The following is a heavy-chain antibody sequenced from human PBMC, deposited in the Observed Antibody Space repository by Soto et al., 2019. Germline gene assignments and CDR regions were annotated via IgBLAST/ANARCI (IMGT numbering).Heavy chain of an antibody. CDR3: AREATGYDVSGDYYYSGMDV. Sequence: SETLSLTCTVSGGSISSYYWSWIRQPPGKGLEWIGYIYYSGSTNYNPSLKSRVTISVDTSKNQFSLKLSSVTAADTAVYYCAREATGYDVSGDYYYSGMDVWGQGNTVTVSS. V-gene: IGHV4-59*01. D-gene: IGHD5-12*01. CDR2: IYYSGST. J-gene: IGHJ6*02. CDR1: GGSISSYY.